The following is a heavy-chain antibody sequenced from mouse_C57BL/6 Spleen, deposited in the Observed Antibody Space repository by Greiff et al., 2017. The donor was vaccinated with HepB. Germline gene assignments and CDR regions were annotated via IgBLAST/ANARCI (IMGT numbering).Heavy chain of an antibody. CDR1: GYTFTSYW. J-gene: IGHJ2*01. D-gene: IGHD4-1*01. CDR2: IDPSDSYT. V-gene: IGHV1-69*01. Sequence: QVQLQQPGAELVMPGASVKLSCKASGYTFTSYWMHWVKQRPGQGLEWIGEIDPSDSYTNYNQKFKGKSTLTVDKSSSTAYMQLSSLTSEDSAVYYCARVELGPFFDYWGQGTTLTVSS. CDR3: ARVELGPFFDY.